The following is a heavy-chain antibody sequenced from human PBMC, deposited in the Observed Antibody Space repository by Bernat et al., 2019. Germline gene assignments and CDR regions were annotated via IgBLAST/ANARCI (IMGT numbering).Heavy chain of an antibody. CDR1: GFTFSNYD. CDR2: ISERNI. D-gene: IGHD3-10*01. Sequence: VQLVESGGGLVQPGGSMRLSCATSGFTFSNYDMNWVRQAPGKGLEWVAYISERNIYYADSVKGRFIISRDDAKDSLYLQMSSLRVEDTAVYYCARDPPGSGAFDFWGQGTMVTVSS. J-gene: IGHJ3*01. CDR3: ARDPPGSGAFDF. V-gene: IGHV3-48*03.